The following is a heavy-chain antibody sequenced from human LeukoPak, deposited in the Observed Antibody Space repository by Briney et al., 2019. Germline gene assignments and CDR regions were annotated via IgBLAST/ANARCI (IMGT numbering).Heavy chain of an antibody. D-gene: IGHD6-19*01. J-gene: IGHJ5*02. V-gene: IGHV4-59*08. CDR1: GGSISSYY. CDR3: ARHAVSMAGMVNWFDP. Sequence: SETLSLTCTVSGGSISSYYWSWIRQPPGKGLEWRGYVYYSGITNYNPSLKSGVTISVDTSKNQFSLKLNSVTAADTAEYYCARHAVSMAGMVNWFDPWGQGTLVTVSS. CDR2: VYYSGIT.